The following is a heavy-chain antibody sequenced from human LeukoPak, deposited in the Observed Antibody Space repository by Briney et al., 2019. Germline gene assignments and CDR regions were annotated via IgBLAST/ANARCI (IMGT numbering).Heavy chain of an antibody. Sequence: KPSETLSLTCTVSGGSISSGSYYWSWIRQPAGKGLEWIGRIYTSGSTNYNPSLKSRVTISVDTSKNQFSLKLSSVTAADTAVYYCARYYYDSSGSRDYYYYMDVWGKGTTVTISS. J-gene: IGHJ6*03. CDR1: GGSISSGSYY. CDR2: IYTSGST. V-gene: IGHV4-61*02. D-gene: IGHD3-22*01. CDR3: ARYYYDSSGSRDYYYYMDV.